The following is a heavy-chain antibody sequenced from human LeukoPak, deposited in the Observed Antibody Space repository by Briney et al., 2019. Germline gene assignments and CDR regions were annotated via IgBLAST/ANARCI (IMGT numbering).Heavy chain of an antibody. J-gene: IGHJ5*02. CDR3: ARDLFRDNWNDVGWFDP. CDR1: GGSISSYY. Sequence: SETLSLTCTVSGGSISSYYWSWIRQPAGKGLEWIGRIYTSGSTNYNPSLKSRVTMSVDTSKNQFSLKLSSVTAADTAVYYCARDLFRDNWNDVGWFDPWGQGTLVTVS. CDR2: IYTSGST. V-gene: IGHV4-4*07. D-gene: IGHD1-1*01.